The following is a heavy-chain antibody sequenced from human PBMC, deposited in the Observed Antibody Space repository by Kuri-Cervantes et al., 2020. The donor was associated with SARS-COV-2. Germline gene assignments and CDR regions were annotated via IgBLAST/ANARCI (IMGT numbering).Heavy chain of an antibody. CDR2: ISYDGSNK. J-gene: IGHJ4*02. CDR1: AFTFSSYA. Sequence: GESLKISCAASAFTFSSYAMHWVRQAPGKELEWVAIISYDGSNKYYADSVKGRFTISRDNSKNTLYLQMNSLRAEDTAVYYCARGNDYGEDFDYWGQGTLVTVSS. D-gene: IGHD4-17*01. CDR3: ARGNDYGEDFDY. V-gene: IGHV3-30-3*01.